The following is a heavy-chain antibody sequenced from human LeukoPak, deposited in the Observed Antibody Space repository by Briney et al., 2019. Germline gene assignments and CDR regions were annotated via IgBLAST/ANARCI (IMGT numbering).Heavy chain of an antibody. V-gene: IGHV3-74*01. CDR3: AELGITMIGGV. D-gene: IGHD3-10*02. Sequence: GGSLRLSCAASGFTFSSHWMRWVRQAPGKGLEWVSRISHDGNITTYADSVKGRFIISRDNAKNSLYLQMNSLRAEDTAVYYCAELGITMIGGVWGKGTTVTISS. CDR2: ISHDGNIT. CDR1: GFTFSSHW. J-gene: IGHJ6*04.